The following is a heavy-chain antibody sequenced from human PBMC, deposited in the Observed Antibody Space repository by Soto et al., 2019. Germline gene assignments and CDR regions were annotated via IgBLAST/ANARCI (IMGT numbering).Heavy chain of an antibody. J-gene: IGHJ3*02. V-gene: IGHV1-69*02. CDR2: IIPILGIA. Sequence: SVKVSCKASGGTFSSYTISWVRQAPGQGLEWMGRIIPILGIANYAQKFQGRVTITADKSTSTAYMELSSLRSEDTAVYYCARGKFPVAATPSDVFDIWGQGTMVTVSS. CDR3: ARGKFPVAATPSDVFDI. D-gene: IGHD2-15*01. CDR1: GGTFSSYT.